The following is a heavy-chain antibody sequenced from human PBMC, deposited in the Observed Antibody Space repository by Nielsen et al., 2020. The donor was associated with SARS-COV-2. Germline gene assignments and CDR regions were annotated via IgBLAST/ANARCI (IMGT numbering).Heavy chain of an antibody. CDR3: AREGGGDYFDY. CDR1: GGSISSYY. CDR2: IYYSGST. J-gene: IGHJ4*02. V-gene: IGHV4-59*12. D-gene: IGHD3-10*01. Sequence: GSLRLSCTVSGGSISSYYWSWIRQPPGKGLEWIGYIYYSGSTNYNPSLKSRVTISVDTSKNQFSLKLSSVTAADTAVYYCAREGGGDYFDYWGQGTLVTVSS.